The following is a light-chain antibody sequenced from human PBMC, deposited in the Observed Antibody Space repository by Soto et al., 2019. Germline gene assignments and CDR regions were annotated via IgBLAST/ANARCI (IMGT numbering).Light chain of an antibody. CDR2: EVS. J-gene: IGLJ2*01. Sequence: QSVLNQPASVSGSPGQSITISCTGTSSDVGGYNYVSWYQQHPGKVPKLMIYEVSNRPSGVSNRFSGSKSGNTASLTISGLQAEDEADYYCTSYTSSTTLVFGGGTQLTVL. CDR3: TSYTSSTTLV. CDR1: SSDVGGYNY. V-gene: IGLV2-14*01.